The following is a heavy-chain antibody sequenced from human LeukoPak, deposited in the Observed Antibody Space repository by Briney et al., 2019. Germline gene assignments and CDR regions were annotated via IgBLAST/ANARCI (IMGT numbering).Heavy chain of an antibody. CDR2: IYYSGSA. V-gene: IGHV4-59*01. Sequence: SETLSFTCTVSGGSISSYYWSWIRQPPGKGLEWIGYIYYSGSANYNPSLKSRVTISVDTSKNQFSLKLSSVTAADTAVYYCAKYGSGYREDYWGQGTLVTVSS. CDR3: AKYGSGYREDY. J-gene: IGHJ4*02. CDR1: GGSISSYY. D-gene: IGHD3-10*01.